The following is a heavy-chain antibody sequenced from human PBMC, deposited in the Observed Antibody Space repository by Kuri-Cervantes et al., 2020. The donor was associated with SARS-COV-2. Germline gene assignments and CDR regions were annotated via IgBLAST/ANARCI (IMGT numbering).Heavy chain of an antibody. CDR2: INHSGGT. Sequence: SETLSLTCAVYGGSFSGYYWSWIRQPPGKGLEWIGEINHSGGTNYNPYLKSRVTISIDTSKNQFSLKLSSVTAADTALYYCATHDFWSGSTFDYWGQGTLVTVSS. D-gene: IGHD3-3*01. CDR1: GGSFSGYY. CDR3: ATHDFWSGSTFDY. J-gene: IGHJ4*02. V-gene: IGHV4-34*01.